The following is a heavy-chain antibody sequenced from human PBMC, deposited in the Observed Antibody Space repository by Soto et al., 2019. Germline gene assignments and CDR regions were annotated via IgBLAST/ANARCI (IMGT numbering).Heavy chain of an antibody. V-gene: IGHV3-48*01. CDR3: ASQSSEWLLFAS. Sequence: EVQLVESGGGLVQPGGYLRVSCAASGITFNSYSMNWVRQAPGKGLEWVSYISSSSSTIYYADSVKGRFTISRDNAKNSLYLQMNSLRAEDTAVYYCASQSSEWLLFASWGQGTLVTVSS. CDR2: ISSSSSTI. J-gene: IGHJ4*02. D-gene: IGHD5-12*01. CDR1: GITFNSYS.